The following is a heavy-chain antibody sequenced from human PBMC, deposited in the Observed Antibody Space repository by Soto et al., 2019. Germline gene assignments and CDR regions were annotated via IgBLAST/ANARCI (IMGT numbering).Heavy chain of an antibody. J-gene: IGHJ4*02. V-gene: IGHV4-39*01. Sequence: SETLSLTCTVSGGSISSSSYYWGWIRQPPGKGLEWIGSIYYSGSTYYNPSLKSRVTISVDTSKNQFSLKLSSVTAADTAVYYCASSVVVVAATLYYFDYWGQGTLVTVSS. CDR1: GGSISSSSYY. D-gene: IGHD2-15*01. CDR2: IYYSGST. CDR3: ASSVVVVAATLYYFDY.